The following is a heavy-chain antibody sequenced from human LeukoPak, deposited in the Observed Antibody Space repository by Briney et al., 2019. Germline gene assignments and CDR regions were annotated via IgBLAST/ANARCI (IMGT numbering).Heavy chain of an antibody. CDR3: AKNAGYSSSWGDY. J-gene: IGHJ4*02. CDR1: GFTFSSYA. V-gene: IGHV3-23*01. Sequence: PGGSLRLSCAASGFTFSSYAMSWVRQAPGKGLEWVSAISGSGGSTYYADSVKGRFTISRENSKNTMYLQMNSLRAEDTAVYYCAKNAGYSSSWGDYWGQGTLVTVSS. CDR2: ISGSGGST. D-gene: IGHD6-13*01.